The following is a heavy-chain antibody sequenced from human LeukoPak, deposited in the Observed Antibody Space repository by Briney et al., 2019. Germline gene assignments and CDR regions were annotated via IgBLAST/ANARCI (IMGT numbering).Heavy chain of an antibody. V-gene: IGHV3-7*01. CDR3: ARDHLSRFDF. CDR2: IKQAGSEK. D-gene: IGHD3-3*02. J-gene: IGHJ4*02. Sequence: GGSLRLAWAASALTLGGFWTTWGRPAPREGREWVANIKQAGSEKYYVDSVKGRLTISRDNAKNSLYLQMNSLRAEDTAVYYCARDHLSRFDFWGQGTLVTVSS. CDR1: ALTLGGFW.